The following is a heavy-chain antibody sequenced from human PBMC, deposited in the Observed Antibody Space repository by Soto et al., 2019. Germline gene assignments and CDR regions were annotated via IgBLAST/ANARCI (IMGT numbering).Heavy chain of an antibody. Sequence: GGSLRLSCGASGFTFSDYSMTWVRQAPGKGLEWILYTSSASTTISSADSVKGRFTISRDNSKNTLYLQMNSLRAEDTAVYYYAKQTLLIGVYYFNYWGQGPRFTVSS. CDR2: TSSASTTI. CDR1: GFTFSDYS. CDR3: AKQTLLIGVYYFNY. V-gene: IGHV3-48*01. D-gene: IGHD2-21*01. J-gene: IGHJ4*02.